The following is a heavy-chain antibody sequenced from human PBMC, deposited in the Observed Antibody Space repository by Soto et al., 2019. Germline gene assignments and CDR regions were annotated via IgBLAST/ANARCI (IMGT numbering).Heavy chain of an antibody. J-gene: IGHJ4*02. D-gene: IGHD3-16*01. CDR2: ISAYNGNT. CDR3: ESGGDWDY. Sequence: QVQLVQSGAEVKKPGASVKVSCKASGYTSTSYGISWVRQAPGQGLEWMGWISAYNGNTNYAQKLQGRVTMTADTSASTGFMELRSLRCDSKAVNCVESGGDWDYWGQGTLVTVSS. CDR1: GYTSTSYG. V-gene: IGHV1-18*01.